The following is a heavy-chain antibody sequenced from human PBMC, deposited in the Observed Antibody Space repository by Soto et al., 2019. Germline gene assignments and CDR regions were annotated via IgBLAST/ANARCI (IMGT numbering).Heavy chain of an antibody. V-gene: IGHV1-2*04. Sequence: GTSVKVSCKASGYTFTGYYMHWVRQAPGQGLEWMGWINPNSGGTNYAQKFQGWVTMTRDTSISTAYMELSRLRSDDTAVYYCARGFKYSSSSLFFYWGQGTLVTVSS. D-gene: IGHD6-6*01. CDR3: ARGFKYSSSSLFFY. J-gene: IGHJ4*02. CDR1: GYTFTGYY. CDR2: INPNSGGT.